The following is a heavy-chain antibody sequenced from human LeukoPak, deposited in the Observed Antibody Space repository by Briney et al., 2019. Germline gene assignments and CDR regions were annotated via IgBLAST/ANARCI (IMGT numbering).Heavy chain of an antibody. CDR2: ISSSSNYI. D-gene: IGHD6-13*01. Sequence: PGGSLRLSCAASGFTFSSYSMNWVRQAPGKGLEWVSSISSSSNYIYYADSVKGRFTISRDNAKNSLYLQMNSLRAEDTAVYYCARDGWDSSSGVGWFDPWGQGTLVTVSS. J-gene: IGHJ5*02. V-gene: IGHV3-21*01. CDR1: GFTFSSYS. CDR3: ARDGWDSSSGVGWFDP.